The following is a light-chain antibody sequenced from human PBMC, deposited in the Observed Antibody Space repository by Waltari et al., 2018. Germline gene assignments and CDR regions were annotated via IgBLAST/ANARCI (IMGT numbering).Light chain of an antibody. CDR2: KVN. CDR1: SSHVGFYDF. CDR3: SSYTRRSYWV. J-gene: IGLJ3*02. Sequence: QSALTQPASVSGSPGQSITISCTGTSSHVGFYDFVSWFQQHPGKAPKGMIYKVNNRPSGVYTRFSGSKSANPASMTISGLQAEDEADYYCSSYTRRSYWVFGGGTQLTVL. V-gene: IGLV2-14*01.